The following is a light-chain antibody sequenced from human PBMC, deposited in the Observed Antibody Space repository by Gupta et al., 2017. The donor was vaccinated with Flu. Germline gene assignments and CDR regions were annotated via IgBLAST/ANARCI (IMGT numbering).Light chain of an antibody. CDR1: RDLDSR. V-gene: IGKV3-15*01. CDR3: QQYYMWPPLT. CDR2: EAS. J-gene: IGKJ4*01. Sequence: VMTQSPATLSVSPGERFTLSCWASRDLDSRLAWYQQRPGQSPRLLMYEASTSATGVADRFSGSGSGTEFTLIVSTVQSEDSATYFCQQYYMWPPLTFGGGTKVE.